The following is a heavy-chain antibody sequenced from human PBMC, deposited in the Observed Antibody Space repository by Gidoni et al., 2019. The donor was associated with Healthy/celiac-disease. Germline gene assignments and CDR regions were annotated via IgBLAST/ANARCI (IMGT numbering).Heavy chain of an antibody. Sequence: EVQLVESGGGLVQPGGSLRLSCAASGFTFSSYSMNWVRQAPGKGLEWVSYISSSSSTIYYADSVKGRFTISRDNAKNSLYLQMNSLRDEDTAVYYCARGVVVVAATVYFDYWGQGTLVTVSS. V-gene: IGHV3-48*02. CDR2: ISSSSSTI. CDR3: ARGVVVVAATVYFDY. CDR1: GFTFSSYS. J-gene: IGHJ4*02. D-gene: IGHD2-15*01.